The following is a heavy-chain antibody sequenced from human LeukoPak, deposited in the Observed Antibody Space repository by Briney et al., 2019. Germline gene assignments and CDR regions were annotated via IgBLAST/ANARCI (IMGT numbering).Heavy chain of an antibody. CDR1: GFTVSSNY. D-gene: IGHD3-10*01. CDR3: ARDYYGSGSYYGPFDY. Sequence: GGSLRLSCAASGFTVSSNYMSWVRQAPGKGLEWVSTIYSGGSTYYADSVKGRFTISRDNSKNTLFLQMNSLRAEDTTVYYCARDYYGSGSYYGPFDYWGQGTLVTVSS. J-gene: IGHJ4*02. CDR2: IYSGGST. V-gene: IGHV3-53*01.